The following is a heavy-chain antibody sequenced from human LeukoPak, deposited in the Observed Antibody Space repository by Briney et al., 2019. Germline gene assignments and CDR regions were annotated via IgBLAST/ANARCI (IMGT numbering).Heavy chain of an antibody. J-gene: IGHJ4*02. V-gene: IGHV4-34*01. CDR1: GVTFSGYC. CDR2: IKQSGSN. CDR3: ARGGGSGWYVDY. Sequence: SGTLCLTCAVYGVTFSGYCWSWIRQPPGKGLEWIGEIKQSGSNNYNPSLKSRVTMSVDTSKNQLSLKLSSVTAADTAVYYCARGGGSGWYVDYWGQGTLVTVSS. D-gene: IGHD6-19*01.